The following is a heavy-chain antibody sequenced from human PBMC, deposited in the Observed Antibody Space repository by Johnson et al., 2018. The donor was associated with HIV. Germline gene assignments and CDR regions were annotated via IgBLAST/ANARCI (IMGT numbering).Heavy chain of an antibody. CDR1: GFIFSTYG. CDR2: IRYDGNNT. V-gene: IGHV3-30*02. Sequence: QVQLVESGGGVVQPGGSLRLSCAASGFIFSTYGMHWVRQAPGKGLAWVAFIRYDGNNTYYADSVKGRFTISRDNSKNTLYLKMNSLRAEDTAVYYCGALAGIVSAFDIGGQGPMVTVSS. D-gene: IGHD6-19*01. J-gene: IGHJ3*02. CDR3: GALAGIVSAFDI.